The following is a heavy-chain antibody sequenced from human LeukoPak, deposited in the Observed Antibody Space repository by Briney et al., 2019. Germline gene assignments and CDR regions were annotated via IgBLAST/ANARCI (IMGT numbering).Heavy chain of an antibody. V-gene: IGHV3-53*01. CDR2: LYSDGNT. Sequence: GGSLRLSCAASGFTVITNDMTWVRQAPGKGLEWVSVLYSDGNTKYADSVQGRFTISRDNSKNTLYLEMNSLSPDDPAVYYCARGVEPLAANTLAYWGQGTLVTVSS. CDR3: ARGVEPLAANTLAY. CDR1: GFTVITND. J-gene: IGHJ4*02. D-gene: IGHD1-14*01.